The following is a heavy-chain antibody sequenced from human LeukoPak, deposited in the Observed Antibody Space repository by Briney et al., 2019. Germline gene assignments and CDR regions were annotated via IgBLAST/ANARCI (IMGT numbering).Heavy chain of an antibody. CDR1: GFTFSSYA. CDR3: ARWAAAGGFDY. V-gene: IGHV3-23*01. D-gene: IGHD6-13*01. Sequence: PGGSLRLSCAASGFTFSSYAMSWVRQAPGKGLEWVSAISGSGGSTYYPGSVKGRFTISRENAKNSLYLQMNSLRAEDTAVYYCARWAAAGGFDYWGQGTLVTVSS. CDR2: ISGSGGST. J-gene: IGHJ4*02.